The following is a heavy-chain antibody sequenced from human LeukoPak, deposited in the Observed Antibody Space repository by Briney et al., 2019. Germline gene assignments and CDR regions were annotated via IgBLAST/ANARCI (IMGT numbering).Heavy chain of an antibody. CDR2: INHSGST. V-gene: IGHV4-34*01. CDR3: ARGYSYGCFDL. J-gene: IGHJ2*01. Sequence: SETLSLTCAAYGGSFSGYYWSWIRQPPGKELEWIGEINHSGSTNYNPSLKSRVTISVDTSKNQFSLKLSSVTAADTAVYYCARGYSYGCFDLWGRGTLVTVSS. CDR1: GGSFSGYY. D-gene: IGHD5-18*01.